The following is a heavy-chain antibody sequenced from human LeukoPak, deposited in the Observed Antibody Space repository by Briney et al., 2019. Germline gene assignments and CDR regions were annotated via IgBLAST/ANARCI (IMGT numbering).Heavy chain of an antibody. Sequence: SETLSLTCTASLDSTTSNFRSWVRQPPGKGLEWIGEIHRSGSPNYNPSLQSRVTISIDRSRNQIALELSSVTAADTAVYYCAREILGGFNPGAYWGQGTLVTVSS. CDR1: LDSTTSNF. CDR3: AREILGGFNPGAY. V-gene: IGHV4-4*02. D-gene: IGHD1-14*01. J-gene: IGHJ4*02. CDR2: IHRSGSP.